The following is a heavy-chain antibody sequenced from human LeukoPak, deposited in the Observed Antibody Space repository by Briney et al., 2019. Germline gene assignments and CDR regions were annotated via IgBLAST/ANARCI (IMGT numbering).Heavy chain of an antibody. Sequence: ASVKVSCKVSGYTLTELSMHWVRQAPGKGLEWMGGFDPEDGETIYAQKFQGRVTMTEDTSTDTAYMELSSLRSEDTAVYYCATPPHYYYYYGMDVWGQGTTVTVPS. J-gene: IGHJ6*02. CDR2: FDPEDGET. CDR3: ATPPHYYYYYGMDV. V-gene: IGHV1-24*01. CDR1: GYTLTELS.